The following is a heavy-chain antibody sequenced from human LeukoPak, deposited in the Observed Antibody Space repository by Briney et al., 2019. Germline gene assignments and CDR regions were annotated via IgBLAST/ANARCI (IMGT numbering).Heavy chain of an antibody. CDR1: GFTFDDYA. J-gene: IGHJ4*02. Sequence: GRSLRLSCVASGFTFDDYAMSWVRQAPGKGLEWVSGISGGGGGTYFADSVKGRFTISRDNSKNTLYLQMNSLRVEDTAVYYCAKSSSGWSRGYFDYWGQGTLVTVSS. CDR3: AKSSSGWSRGYFDY. V-gene: IGHV3-23*01. CDR2: ISGGGGGT. D-gene: IGHD6-19*01.